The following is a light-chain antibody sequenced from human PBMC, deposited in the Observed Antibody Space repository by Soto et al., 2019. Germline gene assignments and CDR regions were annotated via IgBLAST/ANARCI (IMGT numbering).Light chain of an antibody. Sequence: ERVMTQCPATLSVSPGERATLSCRASQSVSSDLAWYQQKPGQAPRLLIYGASTRATGIPARFSGSGSGTEFTLTISSLQSEDFAVYYCQQYNNWPRTFGQGTKLGIK. CDR3: QQYNNWPRT. CDR1: QSVSSD. CDR2: GAS. J-gene: IGKJ2*01. V-gene: IGKV3-15*01.